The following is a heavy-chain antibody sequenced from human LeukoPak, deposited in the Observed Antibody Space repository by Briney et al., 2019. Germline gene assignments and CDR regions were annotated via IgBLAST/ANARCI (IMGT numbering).Heavy chain of an antibody. CDR2: ISSTGTTI. J-gene: IGHJ4*02. CDR1: GFTFSRYE. Sequence: PGGALRLSCAASGFTFSRYEMNWVRQAPGKGLEWLSYISSTGTTIYYADSVKGRFTISRDNAKNSMYLEMNSLRAEDTAVYYCAGLTYSSSIGLDYWGQGSLVTVSS. D-gene: IGHD6-13*01. CDR3: AGLTYSSSIGLDY. V-gene: IGHV3-48*03.